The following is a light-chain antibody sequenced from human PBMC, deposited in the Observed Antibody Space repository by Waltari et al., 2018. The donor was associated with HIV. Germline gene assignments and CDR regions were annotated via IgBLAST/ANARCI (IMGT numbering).Light chain of an antibody. V-gene: IGLV2-23*02. CDR2: EVS. Sequence: QSALTQPASVSGSPGQSITISCTGTSRDVGSYNLVSWYQQHPGKAPKLMIYEVSKRPSGVSNRFSGSKSGNTASLTIYGLQAEDEADYYCCSYAGSSTFVFGGGTKLTVL. J-gene: IGLJ3*02. CDR1: SRDVGSYNL. CDR3: CSYAGSSTFV.